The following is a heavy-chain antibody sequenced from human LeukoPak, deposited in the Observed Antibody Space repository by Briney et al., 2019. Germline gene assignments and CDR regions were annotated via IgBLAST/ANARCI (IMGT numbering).Heavy chain of an antibody. Sequence: SETLSLTCAVYGGSFSGYYWSWIRQPPGKGLEWIGEINHSGSTNYNPPLKSRVTISVDTSKNQFSLKLSSVTAADTAVYYCARHSPDDYAHYYYYYGMDVWGQGTTVTVSS. V-gene: IGHV4-34*01. J-gene: IGHJ6*02. CDR2: INHSGST. CDR1: GGSFSGYY. CDR3: ARHSPDDYAHYYYYYGMDV. D-gene: IGHD5-12*01.